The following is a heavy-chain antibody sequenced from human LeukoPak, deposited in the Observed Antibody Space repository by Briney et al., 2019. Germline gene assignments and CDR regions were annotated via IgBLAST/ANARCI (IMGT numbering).Heavy chain of an antibody. CDR2: INPSGGST. CDR3: ARGGTYYDFWSGGYFDY. CDR1: GYTFTSYY. V-gene: IGHV1-46*01. D-gene: IGHD3-3*01. Sequence: ASVKVSCKASGYTFTSYYMHWVRQAPGQGLEWMGKINPSGGSTSYAQKFQGRVTMTRDTSTSTVYMELSSLRSEDTAVYYCARGGTYYDFWSGGYFDYWGQGTLVTVSS. J-gene: IGHJ4*02.